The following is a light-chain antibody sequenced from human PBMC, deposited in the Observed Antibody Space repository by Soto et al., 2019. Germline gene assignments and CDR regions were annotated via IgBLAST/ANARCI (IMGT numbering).Light chain of an antibody. CDR2: ANS. CDR3: QSYDNSLSGDVV. CDR1: SSNIGAGYD. V-gene: IGLV1-40*01. J-gene: IGLJ2*01. Sequence: QPVLTQPPSVSGAPGQRVTISCTGSSSNIGAGYDVHWYQQLPGTAPRLLIYANSDRPSGVPDRFSGSKSGTSASLAITGLQAEDEADYYCQSYDNSLSGDVVFGGGTKLTVL.